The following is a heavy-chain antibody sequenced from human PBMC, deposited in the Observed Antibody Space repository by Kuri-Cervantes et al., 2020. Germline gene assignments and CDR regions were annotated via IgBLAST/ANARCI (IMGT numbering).Heavy chain of an antibody. CDR2: ISPNSGGT. J-gene: IGHJ3*02. Sequence: ASVKVSCKASGYTFTGYYMHWVRQAPGQGLEWMGWISPNSGGTNYAQKFQGWVTMTRDTSISTAYMELSRLRSDDTAVYYCARDAVAGTGGPNAFDIWGQGTMVTVSS. D-gene: IGHD6-19*01. CDR1: GYTFTGYY. CDR3: ARDAVAGTGGPNAFDI. V-gene: IGHV1-2*04.